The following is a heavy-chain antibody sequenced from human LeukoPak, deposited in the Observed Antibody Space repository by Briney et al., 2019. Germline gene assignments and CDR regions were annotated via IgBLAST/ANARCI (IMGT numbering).Heavy chain of an antibody. Sequence: SGTLSLTCTISGGSISTYYWSWIRERPGKGLEWIGYIYYSGSTSYSTSLKSRVTISVDTSKNHFSLKLSSVTAVDTAVYYCATCNGGSCYSDLDAFDVWGQGTMVTVSS. CDR3: ATCNGGSCYSDLDAFDV. CDR1: GGSISTYY. V-gene: IGHV4-59*01. J-gene: IGHJ3*01. CDR2: IYYSGST. D-gene: IGHD2-15*01.